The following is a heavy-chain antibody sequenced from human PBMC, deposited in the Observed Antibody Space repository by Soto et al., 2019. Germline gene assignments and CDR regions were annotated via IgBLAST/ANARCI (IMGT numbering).Heavy chain of an antibody. J-gene: IGHJ6*03. D-gene: IGHD2-2*01. V-gene: IGHV3-48*01. CDR2: ISSSSSTI. Sequence: GGSLRLSCAASGFTFSSYSMNWVRQAPGKGLEWVSYISSSSSTIYYADSVKGRFTISRDNVKNSLYLQMNSLRAEDTAVYYCARGKHGYCSSTSCYPYYYYMDVWGKGTTVTVSS. CDR3: ARGKHGYCSSTSCYPYYYYMDV. CDR1: GFTFSSYS.